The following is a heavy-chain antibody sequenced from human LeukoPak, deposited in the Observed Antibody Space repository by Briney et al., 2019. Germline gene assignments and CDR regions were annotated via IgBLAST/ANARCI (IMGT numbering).Heavy chain of an antibody. CDR3: ARGYDSGGYYYLDWFDP. Sequence: SETLSLTCAVSGYSISSAYFWGWIRQPPGKGLEWIGSIYYSGTTDYNPSLKSRVTISVDTSKNHFSLRLSSVTAADTAVYYCARGYDSGGYYYLDWFDPWGQGTLVTVSS. D-gene: IGHD3-22*01. J-gene: IGHJ5*02. V-gene: IGHV4-38-2*01. CDR2: IYYSGTT. CDR1: GYSISSAYF.